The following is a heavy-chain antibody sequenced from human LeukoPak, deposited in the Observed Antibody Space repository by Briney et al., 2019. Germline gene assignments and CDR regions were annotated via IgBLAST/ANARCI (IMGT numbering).Heavy chain of an antibody. J-gene: IGHJ4*02. CDR3: ARGTVGATAPDY. Sequence: SETLSPTCTVSGGSISSYKWSWIRQPAGKGLEWIGRIYSSGSTNYTPSLKSRVTMSVDTSKNQFSLKLSSVTAADTAVYYCARGTVGATAPDYWGQGALVIVSS. CDR1: GGSISSYK. CDR2: IYSSGST. V-gene: IGHV4-4*07. D-gene: IGHD1-26*01.